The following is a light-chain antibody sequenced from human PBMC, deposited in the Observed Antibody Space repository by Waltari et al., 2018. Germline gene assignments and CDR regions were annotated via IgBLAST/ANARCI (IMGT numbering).Light chain of an antibody. CDR1: QSVSNSY. CDR2: GAS. V-gene: IGKV3-20*01. Sequence: IVLTPSPGTLSLSPGERVTLSCRASQSVSNSYLAWYQQKPGQAPRVLIHGASNRATGIPDRFSGSGSGTDFTLTISRLEPEDFAVYYCQQYGSSPWTFGQGTKVEIK. J-gene: IGKJ1*01. CDR3: QQYGSSPWT.